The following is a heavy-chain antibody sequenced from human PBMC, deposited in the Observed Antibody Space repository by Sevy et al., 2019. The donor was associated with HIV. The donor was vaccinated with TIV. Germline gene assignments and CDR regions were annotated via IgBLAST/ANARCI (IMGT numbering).Heavy chain of an antibody. Sequence: GGSLRLSCAASGFTFSSYGMHWVRQAPGKGLEWVAFIRYDGSNKYYADSVKGRFTISRDNSKNTLYLQMNSLRAEDTAVYYCAKAGDAYCGGDCYPGDYYYYYYMDVWGKGTTVTVSS. CDR3: AKAGDAYCGGDCYPGDYYYYYYMDV. CDR1: GFTFSSYG. V-gene: IGHV3-30*02. CDR2: IRYDGSNK. J-gene: IGHJ6*03. D-gene: IGHD2-21*01.